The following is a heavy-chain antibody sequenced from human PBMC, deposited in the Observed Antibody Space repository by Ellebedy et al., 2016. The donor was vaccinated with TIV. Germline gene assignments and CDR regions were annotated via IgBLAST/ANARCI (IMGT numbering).Heavy chain of an antibody. V-gene: IGHV3-53*01. J-gene: IGHJ4*02. Sequence: GESLKISCAASGFIVSANYITWVRQPPGKGLEWVAVIYGDGRTSYADSVKGRFTITRDISKNTLCLQMNALTGEDAAVYYCTRDRRGFLDYWGQGTPVIVSS. CDR2: IYGDGRT. CDR1: GFIVSANY. CDR3: TRDRRGFLDY.